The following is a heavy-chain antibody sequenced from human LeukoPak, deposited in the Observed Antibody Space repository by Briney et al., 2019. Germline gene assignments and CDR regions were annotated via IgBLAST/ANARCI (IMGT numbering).Heavy chain of an antibody. CDR2: IYTSGST. CDR1: GGSISSGSYY. Sequence: SQTLSLTCTVSGGSISSGSYYWSWIRQPAGKGLEWIGRIYTSGSTNYNPSLKSRVTISVDTSKNQFSLKLSSVTAADTAVYYCARHVIRNIAAAGTRYFDLWGRGTLVTVSS. CDR3: ARHVIRNIAAAGTRYFDL. D-gene: IGHD6-13*01. J-gene: IGHJ2*01. V-gene: IGHV4-61*02.